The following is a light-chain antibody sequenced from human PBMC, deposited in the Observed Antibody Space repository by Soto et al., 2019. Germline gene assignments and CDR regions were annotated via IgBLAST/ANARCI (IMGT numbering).Light chain of an antibody. Sequence: QSVLTQPPSASGSPGQSVTISCTGTSSDVGGYNYVSWHQQHPGKAPQLIIYDVSKRSSGVPDRFSGSKSGNTASLTVSGLQAEDEADYYCSSHAGSSLVFGGGTKVTVL. J-gene: IGLJ2*01. CDR2: DVS. V-gene: IGLV2-8*01. CDR3: SSHAGSSLV. CDR1: SSDVGGYNY.